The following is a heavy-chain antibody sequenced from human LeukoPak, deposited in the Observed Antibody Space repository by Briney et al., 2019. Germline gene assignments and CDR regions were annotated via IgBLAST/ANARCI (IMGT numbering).Heavy chain of an antibody. CDR3: ARDYCSSTSCLFDH. J-gene: IGHJ4*02. D-gene: IGHD2-2*01. CDR1: GYTFTVYH. Sequence: ASVKLSCKASGYTFTVYHMHRVRQAPGQGLEWMGRINPNSSDTNYAQNFQGRVSMTTDTSISTAYMELSRLRSDDTAVYYCARDYCSSTSCLFDHWGQGTLVTVSS. CDR2: INPNSSDT. V-gene: IGHV1-2*06.